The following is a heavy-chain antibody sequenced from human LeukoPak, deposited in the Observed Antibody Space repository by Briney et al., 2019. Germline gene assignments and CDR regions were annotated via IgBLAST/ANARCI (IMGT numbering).Heavy chain of an antibody. D-gene: IGHD3-10*01. CDR3: AKFGLAGSGRYHDASDI. CDR1: GFAFSSYG. V-gene: IGHV3-23*01. Sequence: PGGSLRLSCAASGFAFSSYGMTWVRQAPGKGLEWVSAISGSGGSTYYADSVKGRSTISRDSSKNTLYLLMNSLRADDTAVYYCAKFGLAGSGRYHDASDIWGQGTMVTVSS. J-gene: IGHJ3*02. CDR2: ISGSGGST.